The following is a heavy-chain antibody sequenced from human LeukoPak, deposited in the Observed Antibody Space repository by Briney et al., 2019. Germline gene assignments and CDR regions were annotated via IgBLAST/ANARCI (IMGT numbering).Heavy chain of an antibody. D-gene: IGHD2-15*01. CDR3: AKQVRDWLWLPDYCYYGMDV. J-gene: IGHJ6*02. CDR1: GITVSNYG. CDR2: ISDSGGRT. V-gene: IGHV3-23*01. Sequence: GGSLRLSCAVSGITVSNYGMSWVRQAPGKGLEWVAGISDSGGRTKYADSVKGRFTISRDNPKNTLYLQMNSLRAEDTAVYYCAKQVRDWLWLPDYCYYGMDVWGQGTTVTVSS.